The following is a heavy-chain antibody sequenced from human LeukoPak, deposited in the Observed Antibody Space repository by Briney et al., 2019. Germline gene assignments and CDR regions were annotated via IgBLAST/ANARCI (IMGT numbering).Heavy chain of an antibody. V-gene: IGHV3-23*01. CDR2: ISGSGANT. Sequence: GGSLRLSCGASGFTFTNHGTSWVRQAPGKGLEWVSAISGSGANTYYTDSVRGRFIISRNQSRKTLYLQMNRLRAEDTAIYYCASHAAYTSDWRARTFDYWGQGTLVTVSS. J-gene: IGHJ4*02. CDR3: ASHAAYTSDWRARTFDY. D-gene: IGHD6-19*01. CDR1: GFTFTNHG.